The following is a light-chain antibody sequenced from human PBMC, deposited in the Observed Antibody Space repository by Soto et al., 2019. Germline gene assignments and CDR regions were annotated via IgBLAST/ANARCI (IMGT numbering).Light chain of an antibody. V-gene: IGLV2-14*01. CDR3: SSFTSSNTVL. Sequence: QYALTQPASVSGSPGQSITISCTGTSSDVGGYNYVSWYQQHPGKAPKLIIYNVSNRPSGVSNRFSGSKSGNTASLTISGLQAEDEGHYYCSSFTSSNTVLFGGGTKLTVL. J-gene: IGLJ2*01. CDR1: SSDVGGYNY. CDR2: NVS.